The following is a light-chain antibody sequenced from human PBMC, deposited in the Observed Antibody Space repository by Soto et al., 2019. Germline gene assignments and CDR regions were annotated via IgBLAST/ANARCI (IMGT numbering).Light chain of an antibody. CDR3: SSYTSSNTYV. J-gene: IGLJ1*01. CDR2: DVS. Sequence: QSVLTQPASVSGSPGQSITVSCTGTSSDVGGYNYVSWYQQHPGKVPQLMIYDVSNRPSGVSNRFSGSKSGNTASLTISGLQAEDEADYYCSSYTSSNTYVFGTGT. CDR1: SSDVGGYNY. V-gene: IGLV2-14*01.